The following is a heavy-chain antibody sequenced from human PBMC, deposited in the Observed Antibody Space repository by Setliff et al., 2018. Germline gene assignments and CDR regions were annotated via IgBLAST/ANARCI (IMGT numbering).Heavy chain of an antibody. CDR1: GGSISGSHYN. CDR2: TYYNGTA. J-gene: IGHJ4*02. Sequence: PSETLSLTCSVSGGSISGSHYNWVWLRQPPGMRREGIGSTYYNGTAYYNPSLQSRVAISVDMSKNQLSMKFTSVTAADTAVYDCARESRSTWYRRDFWGQGTLVTVSS. V-gene: IGHV4-39*07. D-gene: IGHD6-13*01. CDR3: ARESRSTWYRRDF.